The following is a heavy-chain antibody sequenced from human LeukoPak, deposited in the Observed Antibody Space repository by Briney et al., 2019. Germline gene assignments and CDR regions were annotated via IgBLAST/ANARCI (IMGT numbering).Heavy chain of an antibody. CDR3: AREYSSSSGRAFDI. J-gene: IGHJ3*02. CDR1: GFTLSTYT. CDR2: ISSSSSTI. D-gene: IGHD6-6*01. V-gene: IGHV3-48*02. Sequence: PGGSLRLSRAASGFTLSTYTMNWVRQAPGKGLQWFSYISSSSSTIYYADSVKGRFTISRDNAKNSLYLQMNSLRDEDTAAYYCAREYSSSSGRAFDIWGQGTMVTVSS.